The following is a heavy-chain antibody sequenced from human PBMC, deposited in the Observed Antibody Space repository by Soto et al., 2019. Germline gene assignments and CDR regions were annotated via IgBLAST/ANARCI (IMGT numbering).Heavy chain of an antibody. J-gene: IGHJ4*02. CDR3: ARRGSGSYYDH. CDR2: ISGSGGST. D-gene: IGHD1-26*01. Sequence: EVQLLESGGGLVQPGGSLRLSCAASGFTFSSYAMRWVRQAPVMGLEWVSAISGSGGSTYYADSVKGRFTISRDNSKNTLYLQMNSLRAEDTAVYYCARRGSGSYYDHWGQGTLFTVSS. V-gene: IGHV3-23*01. CDR1: GFTFSSYA.